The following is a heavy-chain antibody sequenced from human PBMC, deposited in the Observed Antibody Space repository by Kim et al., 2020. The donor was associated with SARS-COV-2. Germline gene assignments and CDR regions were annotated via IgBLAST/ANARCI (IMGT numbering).Heavy chain of an antibody. V-gene: IGHV4-34*01. J-gene: IGHJ4*01. Sequence: SETLSLTCAVYGGSFSGYYWSWIRQPPGKGLEWIGEINHSGSTNYNPSLKSRVTISVDTSNNQFSLKLSSVTAADTAVYYCGRSGGNAITMVRVGDYWG. CDR1: GGSFSGYY. CDR3: GRSGGNAITMVRVGDY. CDR2: INHSGST. D-gene: IGHD3-10*01.